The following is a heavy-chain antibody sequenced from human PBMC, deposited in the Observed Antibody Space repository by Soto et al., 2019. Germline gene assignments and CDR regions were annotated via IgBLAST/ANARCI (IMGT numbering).Heavy chain of an antibody. CDR2: IYYSGST. V-gene: IGHV4-31*02. CDR3: ARTNNWDIDY. J-gene: IGHJ4*02. CDR1: GGSISSGGYY. D-gene: IGHD1-20*01. Sequence: SETLSLTCTVSGGSISSGGYYWSWIRQHTGKGLEWIGYIYYSGSTYYNPTLKSRVTISVDTSKNQFSLKLSSVTAADTAVYYCARTNNWDIDYWGQGTLVTVSS.